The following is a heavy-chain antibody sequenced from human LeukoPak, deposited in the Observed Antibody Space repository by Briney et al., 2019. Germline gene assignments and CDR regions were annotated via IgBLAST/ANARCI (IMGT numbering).Heavy chain of an antibody. CDR3: ARGIPLGPADY. D-gene: IGHD2-21*01. J-gene: IGHJ4*02. CDR2: IYYSGST. CDR1: GGSISSSSYY. V-gene: IGHV4-30-4*08. Sequence: SETLSLTCTVSGGSISSSSYYWGWLRQPPGKGLEWIGYIYYSGSTYYNPSLKSRVTISVDTSKNQFSLKLSSVTAADTAVYYCARGIPLGPADYWGQGTLVTVSS.